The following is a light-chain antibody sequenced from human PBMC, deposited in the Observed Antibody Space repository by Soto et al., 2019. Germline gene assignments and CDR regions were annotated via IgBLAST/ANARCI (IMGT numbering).Light chain of an antibody. V-gene: IGKV3-20*01. CDR1: QTVTNDY. CDR2: DAS. J-gene: IGKJ5*01. CDR3: QQYGFSPIS. Sequence: VLTQSPVTLSLSPGERVALSCRASQTVTNDYLAWYQQKDGQAPRLLIYDASTRATGVPDRFSGSGSGPEYTLTITRLEPEDFAVYSCQQYGFSPISFGQGTRLEIK.